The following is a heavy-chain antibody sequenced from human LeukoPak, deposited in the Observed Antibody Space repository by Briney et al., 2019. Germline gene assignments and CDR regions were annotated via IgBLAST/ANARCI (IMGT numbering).Heavy chain of an antibody. CDR2: TNQDGSEK. D-gene: IGHD4-23*01. CDR1: DFSFSSFW. Sequence: GGSLRLSCAASDFSFSSFWMSWVRQAPGRELEWVANTNQDGSEKYYVDSVKGRFTISRDNAKNSVYLQMNSLRGEDSAVYYRARDYGGNSIDYWGQGTLVTVSS. J-gene: IGHJ4*02. V-gene: IGHV3-7*01. CDR3: ARDYGGNSIDY.